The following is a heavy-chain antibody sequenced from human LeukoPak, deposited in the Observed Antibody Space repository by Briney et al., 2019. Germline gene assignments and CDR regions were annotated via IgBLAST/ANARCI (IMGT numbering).Heavy chain of an antibody. CDR3: ARGRDSGSPYDAFDI. D-gene: IGHD1-26*01. V-gene: IGHV1-2*02. J-gene: IGHJ3*02. CDR2: INPNSSGT. Sequence: ASVKVSCKASGYTFTGYYMNWVRQAPGQGLEWMGWINPNSSGTNYAQKFQGRVTMTRDTSISTAYMELSRLRSDDTAVYYCARGRDSGSPYDAFDIWGQGTMVTVSS. CDR1: GYTFTGYY.